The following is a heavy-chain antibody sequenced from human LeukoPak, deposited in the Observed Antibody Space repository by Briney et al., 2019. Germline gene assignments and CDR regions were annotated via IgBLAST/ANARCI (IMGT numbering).Heavy chain of an antibody. D-gene: IGHD3-10*01. CDR1: GGTFSSYA. J-gene: IGHJ4*02. CDR2: IIPIFGTA. CDR3: ASPSYYGSGSYYFFDY. V-gene: IGHV1-69*13. Sequence: ASVKVSCKASGGTFSSYAISWVRQAPGQGLEWMGGIIPIFGTANYAQKFQGRVTITADESTSTAYMELSSLRSEDTAVYYCASPSYYGSGSYYFFDYWGQGTLVTVSS.